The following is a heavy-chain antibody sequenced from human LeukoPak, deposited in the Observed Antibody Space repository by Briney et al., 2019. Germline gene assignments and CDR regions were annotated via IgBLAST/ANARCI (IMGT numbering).Heavy chain of an antibody. V-gene: IGHV1-8*01. CDR3: VCSSGAFDL. CDR2: VNPNRGTT. Sequence: ASVKDSCKASGYAFTTYDINWVRQAPGQGLEWMGWVNPNRGTTGYAQSFQGRVTMTRETSISTVYMELSNLRSEDTAVYYCVCSSGAFDLWGQGTMVTVSS. J-gene: IGHJ3*01. CDR1: GYAFTTYD. D-gene: IGHD3-10*01.